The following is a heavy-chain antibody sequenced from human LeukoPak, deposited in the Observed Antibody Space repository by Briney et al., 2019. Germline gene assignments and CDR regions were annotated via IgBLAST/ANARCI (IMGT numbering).Heavy chain of an antibody. D-gene: IGHD3-22*01. CDR1: GYTFTGYY. CDR2: IIPILGIA. CDR3: AVFADYYDSSGYFDY. J-gene: IGHJ4*02. Sequence: SVKVSCKASGYTFTGYYMHWVRQAPGQGLEWMGRIIPILGIANYAQKFQGRVTITADKSTSTAYMELSSLRSEDTAVYYCAVFADYYDSSGYFDYWGQGTLVTVSS. V-gene: IGHV1-69*02.